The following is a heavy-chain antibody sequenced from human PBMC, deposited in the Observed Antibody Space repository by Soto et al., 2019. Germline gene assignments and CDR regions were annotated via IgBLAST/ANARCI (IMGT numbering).Heavy chain of an antibody. CDR2: IYHHGSA. CDR3: ASSTQYHFESSGFPTGPHFALDV. J-gene: IGHJ3*01. V-gene: IGHV4-30-2*01. CDR1: GDSISSGGSS. D-gene: IGHD3-22*01. Sequence: QLQLQESGSGLVKPSQTLSLTCTVSGDSISSGGSSWNWIRQPPGKGLEWIGYIYHHGSAYYNPFLMSRVTISVDTSKNQFSLTLSSVTGADTAVYFCASSTQYHFESSGFPTGPHFALDVWGRGKMVTVSS.